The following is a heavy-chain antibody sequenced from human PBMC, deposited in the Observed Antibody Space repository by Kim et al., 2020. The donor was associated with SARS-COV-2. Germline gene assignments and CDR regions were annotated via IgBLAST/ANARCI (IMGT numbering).Heavy chain of an antibody. CDR2: IYYSGST. Sequence: SETLSLTCAVSGCSITSSSYYWGWIRQPPGKGLEWIGSIYYSGSTYYNPSLESRVTMSVDTSKNQFSLNLNSVTASDTAVYYCAKGADTAMVTGGYNWFDPWGQGTLVTVSS. CDR1: GCSITSSSYY. D-gene: IGHD5-18*01. V-gene: IGHV4-39*07. J-gene: IGHJ5*02. CDR3: AKGADTAMVTGGYNWFDP.